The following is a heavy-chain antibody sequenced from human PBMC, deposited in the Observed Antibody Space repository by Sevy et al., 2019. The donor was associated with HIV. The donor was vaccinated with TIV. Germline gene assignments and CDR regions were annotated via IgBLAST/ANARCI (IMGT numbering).Heavy chain of an antibody. CDR1: GFNFNKHF. J-gene: IGHJ6*02. V-gene: IGHV3-21*01. CDR2: ISSRSGYI. CDR3: TREASAAGTSFGLDV. D-gene: IGHD6-13*01. Sequence: GGSLRLSCVGSGFNFNKHFMVWVRQAPGRGLQWVPLISSRSGYIFYSDSVRGRFTISRDNAKNSLFLEMNNLGVEDTAVYYCTREASAAGTSFGLDVWGQGTTVTVSS.